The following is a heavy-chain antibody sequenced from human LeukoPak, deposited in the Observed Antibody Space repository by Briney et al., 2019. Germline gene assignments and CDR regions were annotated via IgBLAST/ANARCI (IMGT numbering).Heavy chain of an antibody. J-gene: IGHJ4*02. CDR2: IYTSGST. CDR1: GGSISSYY. V-gene: IGHV4-4*07. Sequence: SETLSLTCTVCGGSISSYYWSWIRHPAGKGLEWIGRIYTSGSTNYNPSLKSRVTISVDTSKNQFSLKLSSVTAADTAVYYCARETPRDYYDSSGYYYGGHVYWGQGTLVTVSS. CDR3: ARETPRDYYDSSGYYYGGHVY. D-gene: IGHD3-22*01.